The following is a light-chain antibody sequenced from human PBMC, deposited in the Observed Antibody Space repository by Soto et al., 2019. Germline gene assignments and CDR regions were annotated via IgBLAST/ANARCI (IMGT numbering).Light chain of an antibody. V-gene: IGKV3-20*01. CDR2: DAS. CDR3: QQYGGSTRT. CDR1: QSVSSSS. J-gene: IGKJ1*01. Sequence: EIVLTQSPGTLSLSPGERATLSCRASQSVSSSSLAWYQQKRGQAPRLLIHDASSRATGIPDRITGSGSGTDFTLSISRLEPEDFAVYYCQQYGGSTRTFGQGTKVDIK.